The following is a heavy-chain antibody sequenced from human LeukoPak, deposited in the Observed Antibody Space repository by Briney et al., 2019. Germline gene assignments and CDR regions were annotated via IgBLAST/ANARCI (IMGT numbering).Heavy chain of an antibody. D-gene: IGHD3-10*01. CDR3: ARADSLLWFGELSLDAFDI. J-gene: IGHJ3*02. Sequence: ASVKVSCKASGYTFTSYDINWVRQATGQGLEWMGWMNPNSGNTGYAQKFQGRVTITRNTSISTAYMELSSLRSEDTAVYYCARADSLLWFGELSLDAFDIWGQGTMVTVSS. CDR1: GYTFTSYD. CDR2: MNPNSGNT. V-gene: IGHV1-8*03.